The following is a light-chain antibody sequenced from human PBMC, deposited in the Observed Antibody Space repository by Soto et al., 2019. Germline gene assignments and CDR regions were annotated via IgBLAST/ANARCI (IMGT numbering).Light chain of an antibody. V-gene: IGKV3-20*01. CDR1: RSLSSTS. CDR2: DAS. Sequence: EIVLTQSPGTLSLSPGERAALSCRASRSLSSTSLAWYQQRPGQAPRLLIYDASSRATGIPDRFSGSGSGTDFTLTINRLEPDDFAVYYCRQYGSSPRTFGQGTKVDIK. CDR3: RQYGSSPRT. J-gene: IGKJ1*01.